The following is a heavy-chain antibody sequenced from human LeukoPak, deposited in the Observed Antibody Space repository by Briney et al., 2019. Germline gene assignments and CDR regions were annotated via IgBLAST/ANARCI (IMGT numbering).Heavy chain of an antibody. CDR1: GGSISSYY. D-gene: IGHD3-9*01. V-gene: IGHV4-59*01. Sequence: SETLSLTCTVSGGSISSYYWSWIRQPPGKGLEWIGYIYYSGSTNYNPSLKSRATISVDTSKNQFSLKLSSVTAADTAVYYCARDRVSYDILTGYLYYGMDVWGQGTTVTVSS. CDR2: IYYSGST. CDR3: ARDRVSYDILTGYLYYGMDV. J-gene: IGHJ6*02.